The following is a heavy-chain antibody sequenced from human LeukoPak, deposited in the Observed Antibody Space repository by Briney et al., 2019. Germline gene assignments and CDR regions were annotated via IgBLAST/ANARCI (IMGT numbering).Heavy chain of an antibody. V-gene: IGHV3-21*01. Sequence: PGGSLRLSCAASGFTFSTYGMHWVRQAPGKGLEWVSSISSSSSYIYYADSVKGRFTISRDNAKNSLYLQMNSLRAEDTAVYYCARARGIVVVPAASFDYWGQGTLVTVSS. CDR3: ARARGIVVVPAASFDY. CDR1: GFTFSTYG. CDR2: ISSSSSYI. J-gene: IGHJ4*02. D-gene: IGHD2-2*01.